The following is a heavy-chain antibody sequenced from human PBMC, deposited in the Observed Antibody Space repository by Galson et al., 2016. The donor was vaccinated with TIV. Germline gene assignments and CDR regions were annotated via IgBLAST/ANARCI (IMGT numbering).Heavy chain of an antibody. J-gene: IGHJ3*02. D-gene: IGHD2-15*01. V-gene: IGHV1-69*13. CDR3: ARESCSGVTCYSRIGAFDI. CDR2: INPIFRTP. Sequence: SVKVSCKASGGTFSFYAITWVRQAPGQGLEWMGGINPIFRTPNYAQKFQGRVTMTADESTRTAYMELSSLGSEDTAVYYCARESCSGVTCYSRIGAFDIWGQGTLVTVSS. CDR1: GGTFSFYA.